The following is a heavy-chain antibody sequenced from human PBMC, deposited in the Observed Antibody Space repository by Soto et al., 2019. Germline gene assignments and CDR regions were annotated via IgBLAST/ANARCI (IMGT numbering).Heavy chain of an antibody. Sequence: GGSLRLSCAASGFTFSSYGMHWVRQAPGKGLEWVAVIWYDGSNKYYADSVKGRFTISRDNSKNTLYLQMNSLRAEDTAVYYCARAVPYCSGGSCYSGAQDYWGQGTLVTVSS. CDR1: GFTFSSYG. D-gene: IGHD2-15*01. CDR2: IWYDGSNK. CDR3: ARAVPYCSGGSCYSGAQDY. J-gene: IGHJ4*02. V-gene: IGHV3-33*01.